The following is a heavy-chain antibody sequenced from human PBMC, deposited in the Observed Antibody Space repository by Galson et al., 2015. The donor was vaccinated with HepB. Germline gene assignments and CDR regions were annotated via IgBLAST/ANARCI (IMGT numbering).Heavy chain of an antibody. D-gene: IGHD3-22*01. CDR3: ARCPSYYYDSSGYDGEFDY. CDR2: INAGNGKT. V-gene: IGHV1-3*01. J-gene: IGHJ4*02. Sequence: SVKVSCKASGYTFTSYAMHWVRQAPGQRLEWMGWINAGNGKTKYSQKFQGRVTITRDTSASTAYMELSSLRSEITAVYYCARCPSYYYDSSGYDGEFDYWGQGTLVTVSS. CDR1: GYTFTSYA.